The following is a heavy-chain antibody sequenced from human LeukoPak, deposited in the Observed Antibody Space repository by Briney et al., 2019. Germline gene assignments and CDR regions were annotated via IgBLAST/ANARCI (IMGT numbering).Heavy chain of an antibody. Sequence: PGGSLRLSCAASGFTFSSYSMNWVRQAPGKWLEWVSYISSSSSTIYYADSVKGRFTISRDNAKNSLYLQMNSLRAEDTAVYYCAIVQRFLEWLTLDYWGQGTLVTVSS. V-gene: IGHV3-48*01. CDR1: GFTFSSYS. CDR2: ISSSSSTI. D-gene: IGHD3-3*01. CDR3: AIVQRFLEWLTLDY. J-gene: IGHJ4*02.